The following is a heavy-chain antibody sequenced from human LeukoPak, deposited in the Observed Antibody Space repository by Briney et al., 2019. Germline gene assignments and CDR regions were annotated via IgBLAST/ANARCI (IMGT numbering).Heavy chain of an antibody. CDR1: GFTFTSSA. V-gene: IGHV1-58*02. D-gene: IGHD6-19*01. CDR2: IVVGSGNT. J-gene: IGHJ4*02. Sequence: SVKVSCKASGFTFTSSAMQWVRQARGQRLEWIGWIVVGSGNTNYAQKFQERVTITRGMSTSTAYMELSSLRSEDTAVYYCAAGSIAVAGPPVYWGQGTLVTVSS. CDR3: AAGSIAVAGPPVY.